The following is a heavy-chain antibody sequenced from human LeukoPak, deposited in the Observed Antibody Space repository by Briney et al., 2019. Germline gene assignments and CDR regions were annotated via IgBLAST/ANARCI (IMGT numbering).Heavy chain of an antibody. Sequence: GGSLRLSCAASGFTFSTYWMAWVRQAPGKGLEWVATIKPDGGDKYYVDSVKGRFTISRDNTRNSLFLQMNSLRAEDTAVYYCARDRSTVAGIDYWGQGTLVTVSS. CDR2: IKPDGGDK. CDR3: ARDRSTVAGIDY. J-gene: IGHJ4*02. V-gene: IGHV3-7*01. CDR1: GFTFSTYW. D-gene: IGHD6-19*01.